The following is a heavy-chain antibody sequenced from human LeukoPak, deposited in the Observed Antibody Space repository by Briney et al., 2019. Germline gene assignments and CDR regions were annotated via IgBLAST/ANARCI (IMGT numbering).Heavy chain of an antibody. CDR3: AREGYSYDSSGYLGY. D-gene: IGHD3-22*01. CDR2: INPNSGGT. Sequence: ASVKVSCKASGYTFTGYYMHWVRQAPGQGLEWMGRINPNSGGTNYAQKFQGRVTMTRDTSISTAYMELSRLRSDDTAVYYCAREGYSYDSSGYLGYWGQGTLVTVSS. J-gene: IGHJ4*02. V-gene: IGHV1-2*06. CDR1: GYTFTGYY.